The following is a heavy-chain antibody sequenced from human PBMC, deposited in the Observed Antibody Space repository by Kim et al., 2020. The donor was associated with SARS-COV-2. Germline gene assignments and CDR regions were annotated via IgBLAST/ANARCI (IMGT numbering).Heavy chain of an antibody. CDR2: ITSGGST. CDR1: GFTFSSYA. J-gene: IGHJ4*02. V-gene: IGHV3-23*01. D-gene: IGHD6-19*01. CDR3: AKEGAGSGWYWVDY. Sequence: GGSLRLSCAASGFTFSSYAMSWVRQAPGKGLEWVSTITSGGSTSYADHVKGRLTISRDNPKNKLYLQMNSPRAEDTAVYYCAKEGAGSGWYWVDYWGQGTLVTVSS.